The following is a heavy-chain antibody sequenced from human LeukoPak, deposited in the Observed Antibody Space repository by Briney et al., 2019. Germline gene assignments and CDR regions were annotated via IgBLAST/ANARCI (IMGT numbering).Heavy chain of an antibody. CDR3: ARVEDTAMVTMVD. Sequence: ASVEVSCKASGYTFTGYYMHWVRQAPGQGLEWMGRINPNSGGTNYAQKFQGRVTMTRDTSISTAYMELSRLRSDDTAVYYCARVEDTAMVTMVDWGQGTLVTVSS. V-gene: IGHV1-2*06. CDR1: GYTFTGYY. J-gene: IGHJ4*02. CDR2: INPNSGGT. D-gene: IGHD5-18*01.